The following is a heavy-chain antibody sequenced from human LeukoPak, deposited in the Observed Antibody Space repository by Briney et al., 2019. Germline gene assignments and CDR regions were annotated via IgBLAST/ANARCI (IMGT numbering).Heavy chain of an antibody. CDR1: GFTFSSYA. V-gene: IGHV3-30-3*02. Sequence: HPGGSLRLSCAASGFTFSSYAMHWVRQAPGKGLEWVTIISYDGSNKYYADSVKGRFTISRDNSKNMLYLQMNSLRAEDTAVYYCAKNSKLWSNPGHFDPWGQGTLVTVSA. J-gene: IGHJ5*02. D-gene: IGHD1-1*01. CDR2: ISYDGSNK. CDR3: AKNSKLWSNPGHFDP.